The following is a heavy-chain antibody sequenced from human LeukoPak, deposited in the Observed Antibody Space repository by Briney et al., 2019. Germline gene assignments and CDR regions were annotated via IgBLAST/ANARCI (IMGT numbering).Heavy chain of an antibody. V-gene: IGHV3-15*01. D-gene: IGHD3-16*01. CDR3: TSALNLVLGELLGY. Sequence: SGGSLRLSCAAPGFIFSKAWMAWVRQAPGKGLEWVGHKTEAADGTTDYAAPVKGRFTISRDDAKSTLYLQMNSLNTEDTAVYFCTSALNLVLGELLGYWGQGPLVTVSS. CDR1: GFIFSKAW. CDR2: KTEAADGTT. J-gene: IGHJ4*02.